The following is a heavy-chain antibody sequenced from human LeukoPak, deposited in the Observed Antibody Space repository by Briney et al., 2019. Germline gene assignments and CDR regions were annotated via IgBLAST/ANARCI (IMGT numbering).Heavy chain of an antibody. CDR1: GGTFSSYT. Sequence: SVKVSCKASGGTFSSYTISWVRQAPGQGLEWMGGIIPIFGTANYAQKFQGRVTITADESTSTAYMELSSLRSEDTAVYYCARLSYYYDSSGYRFDPWGQGTLVTVSS. D-gene: IGHD3-22*01. CDR2: IIPIFGTA. J-gene: IGHJ5*02. V-gene: IGHV1-69*13. CDR3: ARLSYYYDSSGYRFDP.